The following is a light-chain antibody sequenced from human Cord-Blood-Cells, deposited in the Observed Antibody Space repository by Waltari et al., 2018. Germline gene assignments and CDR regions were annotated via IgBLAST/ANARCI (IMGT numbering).Light chain of an antibody. CDR2: AAS. CDR3: QQSYSTPYS. CDR1: QSISSY. J-gene: IGKJ2*03. Sequence: DIQMTQSPSSLSASVGDRVTITCRASQSISSYLNWYQQKPGKAPKLLIYAASSLQSGVPSRLSGSGSGTDFTLTISSLQPEDFATYYCQQSYSTPYSFGQGPSWRSN. V-gene: IGKV1-39*01.